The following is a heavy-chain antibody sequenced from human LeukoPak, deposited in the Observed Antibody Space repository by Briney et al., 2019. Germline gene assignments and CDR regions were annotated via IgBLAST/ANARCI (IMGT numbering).Heavy chain of an antibody. CDR3: AREWQQLVPDYYYYGMDV. CDR1: GDSVSSNSAA. CDR2: TYYRSKWYN. D-gene: IGHD6-13*01. V-gene: IGHV6-1*01. J-gene: IGHJ6*02. Sequence: SQTLSLTCAISGDSVSSNSAAWNWLRQSPSRGLEWLGRTYYRSKWYNDYAVSVKSRITINPDTSKNQFSLQLNSVTPEDTAVYYCAREWQQLVPDYYYYGMDVWGQGTTVTVSS.